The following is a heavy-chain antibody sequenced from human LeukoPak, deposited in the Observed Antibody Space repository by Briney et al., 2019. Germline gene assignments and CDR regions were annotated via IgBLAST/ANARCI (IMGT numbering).Heavy chain of an antibody. CDR1: GYTFTGYY. CDR3: ARGMHYYDSIFDY. Sequence: ASVKVACKASGYTFTGYYMHWVRQAPGQGLEWMGWINPNSGGTNYAQKFQGRVTMTRDTSISTAYMELSRLRSDDTAVYYCARGMHYYDSIFDYWGQGTLVTVSS. CDR2: INPNSGGT. D-gene: IGHD3-22*01. J-gene: IGHJ4*02. V-gene: IGHV1-2*02.